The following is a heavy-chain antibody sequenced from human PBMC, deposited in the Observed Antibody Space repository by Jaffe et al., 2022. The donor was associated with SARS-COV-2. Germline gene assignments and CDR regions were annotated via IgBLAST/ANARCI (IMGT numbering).Heavy chain of an antibody. Sequence: QLQLQESGPGLVKPSETLSLTCSVSGGSIGSTDHYWGWIRQPPGKGLEWIGSIFYSGSTYYNPSLKNRVTISVDTSKSKNQFSLKLTSVTAADTAVYYCARFSSTWLIDYWGQGTLVAVSS. V-gene: IGHV4-39*01. CDR3: ARFSSTWLIDY. J-gene: IGHJ4*02. D-gene: IGHD6-13*01. CDR2: IFYSGST. CDR1: GGSIGSTDHY.